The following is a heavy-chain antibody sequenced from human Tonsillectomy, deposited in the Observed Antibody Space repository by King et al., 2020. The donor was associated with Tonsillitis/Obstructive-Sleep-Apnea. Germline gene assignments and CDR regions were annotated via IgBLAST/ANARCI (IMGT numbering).Heavy chain of an antibody. CDR3: ARGSYDSDAFDI. Sequence: ITLKESGPTLVKPTQTLTLTCTFPGSSLSTGGVGVGWIRQPPGQALEWLALIYWDDDERYRPSLKSRLSITKDTSKNQVGLIMTNIDTVDTATYYCARGSYDSDAFDIWGQGTMVTVS. J-gene: IGHJ3*02. CDR1: GSSLSTGGVG. D-gene: IGHD3-10*01. CDR2: IYWDDDE. V-gene: IGHV2-5*02.